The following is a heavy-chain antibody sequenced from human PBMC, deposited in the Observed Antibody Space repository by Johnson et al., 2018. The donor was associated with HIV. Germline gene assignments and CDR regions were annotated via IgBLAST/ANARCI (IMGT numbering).Heavy chain of an antibody. CDR3: AKSERAAAVPDAFDI. CDR2: ISWNSDNI. V-gene: IGHV3-9*01. CDR1: GFTFDDYA. J-gene: IGHJ3*02. Sequence: VESGGGLVQPGRSLRLSCAPSGFTFDDYAMHWVRQAPGKGLEWVSGISWNSDNIAYADSVKGRFTISRDNSKNTLYLQMNSLRAEDTAVYYCAKSERAAAVPDAFDIWGQGTMVTVSS. D-gene: IGHD6-13*01.